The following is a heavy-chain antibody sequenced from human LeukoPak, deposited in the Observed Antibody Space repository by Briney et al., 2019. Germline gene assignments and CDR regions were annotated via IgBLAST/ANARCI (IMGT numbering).Heavy chain of an antibody. CDR1: GFTFTYYA. CDR3: AKDAANLLYYFDH. V-gene: IGHV3-23*01. Sequence: GGSLRLSCAASGFTFTYYAMNWVRQAPGKGLEWLSAISGGGGTTYYADSVKGRFTISRDNSRNTLFLQMNSLRPEDTAVYYCAKDAANLLYYFDHWGQGALVTVSS. D-gene: IGHD2-15*01. J-gene: IGHJ4*02. CDR2: ISGGGGTT.